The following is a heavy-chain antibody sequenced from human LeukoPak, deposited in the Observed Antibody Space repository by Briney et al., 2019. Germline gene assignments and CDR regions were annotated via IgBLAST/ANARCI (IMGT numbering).Heavy chain of an antibody. D-gene: IGHD6-13*01. Sequence: SGGSLRLSCAASGFTFSSYWMSWVRQAPGKGLELEANIKQDGSEKYYVDSVKGRFTISRDNAKNSLYLQMNSLRAEDTAVYYCAGGGGIAAAGLDFDYWGQGTLVTVSS. CDR2: IKQDGSEK. CDR1: GFTFSSYW. CDR3: AGGGGIAAAGLDFDY. J-gene: IGHJ4*02. V-gene: IGHV3-7*01.